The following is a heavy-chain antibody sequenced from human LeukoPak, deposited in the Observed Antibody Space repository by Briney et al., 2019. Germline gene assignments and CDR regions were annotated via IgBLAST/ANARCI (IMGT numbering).Heavy chain of an antibody. J-gene: IGHJ4*02. Sequence: GGSLRLSCAASGFTFSSYGMHWARQAPGKGLEWVAFIRYDGSNKYYADSVKGRFTISRDNSKNTLYLQMNSLRAEDTAVYYCAKLPVVPAAKFDYWGQGTLVTVSS. CDR1: GFTFSSYG. D-gene: IGHD2-2*01. CDR3: AKLPVVPAAKFDY. CDR2: IRYDGSNK. V-gene: IGHV3-30*02.